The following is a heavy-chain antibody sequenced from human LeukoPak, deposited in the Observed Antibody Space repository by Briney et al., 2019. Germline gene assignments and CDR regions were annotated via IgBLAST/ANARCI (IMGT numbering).Heavy chain of an antibody. J-gene: IGHJ4*02. CDR3: ARGVGSSGWYYFDY. Sequence: GGSLRLSCAASGFTFSSYAMSWVRQAPGKGLEWVSAISGSGGSTYYADSVKGQFTISRDNSKNTLYLQMNSLRAEDTAVYYCARGVGSSGWYYFDYWGQGTLVTVSS. CDR2: ISGSGGST. D-gene: IGHD6-19*01. V-gene: IGHV3-23*01. CDR1: GFTFSSYA.